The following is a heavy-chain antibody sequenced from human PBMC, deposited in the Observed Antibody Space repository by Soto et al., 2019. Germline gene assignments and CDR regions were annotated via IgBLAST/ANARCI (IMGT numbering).Heavy chain of an antibody. CDR2: INSDGSSI. J-gene: IGHJ4*02. CDR1: GFDFSNTW. V-gene: IGHV3-74*01. D-gene: IGHD1-20*01. CDR3: AKDWYHTIDS. Sequence: GGSLRLSCATSGFDFSNTWIHWVRQVPGQGLVWVSRINSDGSSIIYADSVKGRFTLSRDNAKNTVHLQMSSLRVEDTAVYYCAKDWYHTIDSWDQGIPVTVSS.